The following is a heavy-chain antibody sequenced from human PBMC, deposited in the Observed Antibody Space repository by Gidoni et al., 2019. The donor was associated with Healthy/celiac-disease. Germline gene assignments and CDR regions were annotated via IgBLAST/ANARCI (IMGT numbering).Heavy chain of an antibody. Sequence: QLQLQESGPGLVKPSETLSLTCTVSGGSISSSSYYWGWIRQPPGKGLEWIGSIYYSGSTYYNPSLKSRVTISVDTSKNQFSLKLSSVTAADTAVYYCARDRGGVVITVGWFDPWGQGTLVTVSS. J-gene: IGHJ5*02. CDR3: ARDRGGVVITVGWFDP. CDR1: GGSISSSSYY. CDR2: IYYSGST. V-gene: IGHV4-39*07. D-gene: IGHD3-3*01.